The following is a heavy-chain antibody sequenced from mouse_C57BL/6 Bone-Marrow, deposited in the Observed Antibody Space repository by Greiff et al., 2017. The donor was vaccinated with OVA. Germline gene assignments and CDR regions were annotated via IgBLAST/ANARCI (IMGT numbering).Heavy chain of an antibody. V-gene: IGHV6-3*01. CDR1: GFTFSNYW. CDR3: TGRYYCGSSYWYFDV. CDR2: IRLKSDNYAT. J-gene: IGHJ1*03. D-gene: IGHD1-1*01. Sequence: EVKVEESGGGLVQPGGSMKLSCVASGFTFSNYWMNWVRQSPEKGLEWVAQIRLKSDNYATHYAEAVKGRFTISRDDSTSSDYLQMNNLRAEDTGIYYYTGRYYCGSSYWYFDVWGKGTTVTVSS.